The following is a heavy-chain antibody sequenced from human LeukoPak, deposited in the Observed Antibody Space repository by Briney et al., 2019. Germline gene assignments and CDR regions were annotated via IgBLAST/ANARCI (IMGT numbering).Heavy chain of an antibody. D-gene: IGHD1-26*01. CDR2: IYPSDSDT. J-gene: IGHJ1*01. CDR3: ARQVGATLYLQY. V-gene: IGHV5-51*07. CDR1: GYSFTSYW. Sequence: GESLKISCKGSGYSFTSYWIAWVHQMPGKGLEWMGIIYPSDSDTRYSPSFQGQVTISADRSISTAYLQWSSLKASDTAMYYCARQVGATLYLQYWGQGTLVTVSS.